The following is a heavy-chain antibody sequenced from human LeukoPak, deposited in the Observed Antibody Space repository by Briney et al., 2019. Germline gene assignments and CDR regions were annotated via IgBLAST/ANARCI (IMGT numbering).Heavy chain of an antibody. CDR3: ARGALWFPD. D-gene: IGHD3-10*01. Sequence: GGSLRLSCAASGFTFSAYIMNWVRQAPGKGLEWVSSISSNSNYMYYADSVRGRFTISRDNAKNSLFLQMNSLRAEDTAVYYCARGALWFPDWGQGTLVTVSS. J-gene: IGHJ4*02. V-gene: IGHV3-21*01. CDR2: ISSNSNYM. CDR1: GFTFSAYI.